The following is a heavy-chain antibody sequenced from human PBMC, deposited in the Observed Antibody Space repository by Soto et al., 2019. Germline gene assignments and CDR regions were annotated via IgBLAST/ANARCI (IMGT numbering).Heavy chain of an antibody. CDR1: GGTFSSYT. D-gene: IGHD3-10*01. CDR2: IIPIFDTS. Sequence: QVQLVQSGAEVKKPGSSVKVSCKASGGTFSSYTLSWVRQAPGQGLEWMGVIIPIFDTSNYAQKFQGRVTITADESTSTAYMELSSLRSEDTAVYYCARVQPRVRGDIITGSPVMDVWGQGTTVTVSS. CDR3: ARVQPRVRGDIITGSPVMDV. J-gene: IGHJ6*02. V-gene: IGHV1-69*01.